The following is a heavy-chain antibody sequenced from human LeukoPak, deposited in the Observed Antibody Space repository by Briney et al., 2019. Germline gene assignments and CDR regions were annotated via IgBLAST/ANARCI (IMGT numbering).Heavy chain of an antibody. CDR3: ATLPRLLWFGESTYYFDY. D-gene: IGHD3-10*01. V-gene: IGHV3-11*01. CDR2: ISSSGSTI. J-gene: IGHJ4*02. CDR1: RFTFSDYY. Sequence: GGSLRLSCAASRFTFSDYYMSWIRQAPGKGLEWVSYISSSGSTIYYADSVKGRFTISRDNAKNSLYLQMNSLRAEDTAVYYCATLPRLLWFGESTYYFDYWGQGTLVTVSS.